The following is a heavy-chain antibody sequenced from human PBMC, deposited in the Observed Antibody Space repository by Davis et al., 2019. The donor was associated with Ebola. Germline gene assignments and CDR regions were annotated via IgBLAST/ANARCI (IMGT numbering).Heavy chain of an antibody. CDR1: GYTFNSHG. Sequence: ASVKVSCKASGYTFNSHGISWVRQAPGQGLEWMAWISAYNGHTNYAQKLQGRVTMTTDTSTSTAYMELRSLRSDDTAVYYCARDYGSGPFRYWGQGTLVTVSS. J-gene: IGHJ4*02. V-gene: IGHV1-18*01. CDR3: ARDYGSGPFRY. CDR2: ISAYNGHT. D-gene: IGHD3-10*01.